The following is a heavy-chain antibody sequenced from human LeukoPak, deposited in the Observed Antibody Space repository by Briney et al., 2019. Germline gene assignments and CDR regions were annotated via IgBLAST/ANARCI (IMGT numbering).Heavy chain of an antibody. V-gene: IGHV3-30*02. CDR1: GFTFSSYG. J-gene: IGHJ6*03. D-gene: IGHD2-2*02. CDR2: IRYDGSNK. Sequence: PGGSLRLSCAASGFTFSSYGMHWVRQAQGKGLEWVAFIRYDGSNKYYADSVKGRFTISRDNSKNTLYLQMNSLRAEDTAVYYCAKQRYHLLYDLAYYYYMDVWGKGTTVTVSS. CDR3: AKQRYHLLYDLAYYYYMDV.